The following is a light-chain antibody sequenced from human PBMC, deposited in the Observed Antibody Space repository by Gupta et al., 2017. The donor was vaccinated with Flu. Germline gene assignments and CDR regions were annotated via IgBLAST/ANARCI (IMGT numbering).Light chain of an antibody. V-gene: IGKV2-30*01. Sequence: DVVMTQSPLSLPVTLGQPASISCRSSQSLVYSDGDTYLSWFQQRPGQSPRRLIYEGSNRDSGVPDRFSGSGSGTDFTLKISRVEAEDVGVYYCRQGKHWPRTFGQGTKVEIK. CDR2: EGS. CDR3: RQGKHWPRT. CDR1: QSLVYSDGDTY. J-gene: IGKJ1*01.